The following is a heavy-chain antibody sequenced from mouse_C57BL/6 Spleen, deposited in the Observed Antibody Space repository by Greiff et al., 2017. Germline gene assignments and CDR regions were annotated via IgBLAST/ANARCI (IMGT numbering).Heavy chain of an antibody. V-gene: IGHV14-4*01. D-gene: IGHD2-1*01. Sequence: EVKLMESGAELVRPGASVKLSCTASGFNIKDDYMHWVKQRPEQGLEWIGWIDPENGDTEYASKFQGKATITADTSSNTAYLQLSSLTSEDTAVYYCTTYGNYGFAYWSQGTLVTVSA. CDR2: IDPENGDT. J-gene: IGHJ3*01. CDR1: GFNIKDDY. CDR3: TTYGNYGFAY.